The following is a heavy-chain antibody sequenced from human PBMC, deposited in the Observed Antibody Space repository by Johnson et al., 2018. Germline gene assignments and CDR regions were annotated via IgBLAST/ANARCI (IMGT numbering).Heavy chain of an antibody. CDR1: GFTFSSYS. Sequence: QPGGSLRLSCAASGFTFSSYSMNWVRQAPGKGMEWVSYISSISSAIYYADSVKGRFTSARENAKNSLYLQMNSLRDEDTAVYYCARGYDVWSGFPHDAFDIWGQGTMVTVSS. D-gene: IGHD3-3*01. CDR3: ARGYDVWSGFPHDAFDI. J-gene: IGHJ3*02. CDR2: ISSISSAI. V-gene: IGHV3-48*02.